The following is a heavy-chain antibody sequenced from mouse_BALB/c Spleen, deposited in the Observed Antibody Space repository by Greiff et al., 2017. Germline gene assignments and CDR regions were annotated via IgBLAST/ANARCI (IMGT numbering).Heavy chain of an antibody. CDR3: ARVKTGTSEYYFDY. CDR1: GFTFSSYA. CDR2: ISSGGSYT. Sequence: EVQRVESGGGLVKPGGSLKLSCAASGFTFSSYAMSWVRQSPEKRLEWVAEISSGGSYTYYPDTVTGRFTISRDNAKNTLYLEMSSLRSEDTAMYYCARVKTGTSEYYFDYWGQGTTLTVSS. V-gene: IGHV5-9-4*01. J-gene: IGHJ2*01. D-gene: IGHD4-1*01.